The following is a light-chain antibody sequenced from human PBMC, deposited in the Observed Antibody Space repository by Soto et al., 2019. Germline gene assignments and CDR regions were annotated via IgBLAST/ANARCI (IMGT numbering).Light chain of an antibody. CDR3: QQYYGLPPRT. Sequence: DIQMTQSPSSLSASIGDRVTITCQASQNITNNLSWYQQKPGKAPNLLIYHASKLAKGVTSRFSGSRSGTDFSSIITSLQREDLATYYCQQYYGLPPRTFGQGTRLEIK. CDR1: QNITNN. J-gene: IGKJ5*01. V-gene: IGKV1-33*01. CDR2: HAS.